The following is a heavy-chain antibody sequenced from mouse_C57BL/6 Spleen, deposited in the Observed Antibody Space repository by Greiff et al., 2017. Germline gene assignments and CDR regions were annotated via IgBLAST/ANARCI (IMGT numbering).Heavy chain of an antibody. D-gene: IGHD4-1*02. CDR1: GYTFTSYW. V-gene: IGHV1-55*01. J-gene: IGHJ1*03. Sequence: QVQLKQPGAELVKPGASVKMSCKASGYTFTSYWITWVKQRPGQGLEWIGDIYPGSGSTNYNEKFKSKATLTVDTSSSTADMQLSSLASEDAVVYYCAINWDGYFDVWGTGTTVTGSS. CDR2: IYPGSGST. CDR3: AINWDGYFDV.